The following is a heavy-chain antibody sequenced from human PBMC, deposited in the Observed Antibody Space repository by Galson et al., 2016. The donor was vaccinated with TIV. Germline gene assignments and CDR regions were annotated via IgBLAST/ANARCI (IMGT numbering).Heavy chain of an antibody. CDR2: IIPMLGIP. D-gene: IGHD1-1*01. Sequence: SVKVSCKASGGTFSSHGFTWVRQAPGQGLEWMGGIIPMLGIPKYAQKFQGRVTITADESTTTAYMELRSLRFDDTAVYFCARQLGAGGATFFGLGVWGQGTTVTVSS. V-gene: IGHV1-69*10. CDR3: ARQLGAGGATFFGLGV. J-gene: IGHJ6*02. CDR1: GGTFSSHG.